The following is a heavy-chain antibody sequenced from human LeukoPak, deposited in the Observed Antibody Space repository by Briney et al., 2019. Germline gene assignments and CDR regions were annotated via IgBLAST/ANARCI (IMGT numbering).Heavy chain of an antibody. CDR1: GGTFSSYA. D-gene: IGHD5-18*01. Sequence: GASVKVSCKASGGTFSSYAISWVRQAPGQGLEWMGRIIPIFGTANCAQKFQGRVTITTDESTSTAYMELSSLRSEDTAVYYCASEDTAMDAFDIWGQGTMVTVSS. J-gene: IGHJ3*02. V-gene: IGHV1-69*05. CDR2: IIPIFGTA. CDR3: ASEDTAMDAFDI.